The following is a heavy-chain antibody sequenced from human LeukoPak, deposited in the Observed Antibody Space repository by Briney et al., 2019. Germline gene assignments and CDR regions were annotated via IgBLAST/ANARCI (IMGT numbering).Heavy chain of an antibody. CDR1: GFTFSNYW. V-gene: IGHV3-23*01. CDR3: AKGGYSYGPMYYFDY. CDR2: ICGSGDST. Sequence: SGGSLRLSCAASGFTFSNYWMHWVRQAPGKGLEWVSAICGSGDSTYYADSVKGRFTISRDNSKNTLYLQMNSLRAEDTAVYYCAKGGYSYGPMYYFDYWGQGTLVTVSS. D-gene: IGHD5-18*01. J-gene: IGHJ4*02.